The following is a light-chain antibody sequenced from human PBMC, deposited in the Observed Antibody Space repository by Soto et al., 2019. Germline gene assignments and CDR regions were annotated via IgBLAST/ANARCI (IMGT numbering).Light chain of an antibody. J-gene: IGKJ2*01. V-gene: IGKV3-15*01. CDR2: GAS. Sequence: EIVMTQSPGTLSVSPGERATLSCRASQSVTSNVDWYQQKPGQSPRLLIYGASTRATGIPARFSGSGSGTEFTRPGSSLQCEDFAVYYCQQYQNWRLLGQGPKLQIK. CDR3: QQYQNWRL. CDR1: QSVTSN.